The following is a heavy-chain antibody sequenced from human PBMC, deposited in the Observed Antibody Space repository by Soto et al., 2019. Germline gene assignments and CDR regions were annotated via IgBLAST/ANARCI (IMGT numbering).Heavy chain of an antibody. CDR2: INHSGST. J-gene: IGHJ3*02. V-gene: IGHV4-34*01. CDR1: GGSFSGYY. D-gene: IGHD2-15*01. CDR3: ARAMVVVAATRYDAFAI. Sequence: SETLSLTCAVYGGSFSGYYWSWIRQPPGKGLEWIGEINHSGSTNYNPSLKSRVTISVDTSKNQFSLKLSSVTAADTAVYYCARAMVVVAATRYDAFAIWGQETMVTVSS.